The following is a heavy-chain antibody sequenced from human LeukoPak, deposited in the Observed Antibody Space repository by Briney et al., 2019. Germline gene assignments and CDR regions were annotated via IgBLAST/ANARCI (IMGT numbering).Heavy chain of an antibody. J-gene: IGHJ5*02. V-gene: IGHV1-2*02. CDR3: AREDCSSTSCYGFRLNWFDP. Sequence: ASVKVSCKASGYTFTGHYMHWVRQAPGQGLEWMGWINPNSGGTNYAQKFQGRVTMTRDTSISTAYMELSRLRSDDTAVYYCAREDCSSTSCYGFRLNWFDPWGQGTLVTVSS. CDR1: GYTFTGHY. CDR2: INPNSGGT. D-gene: IGHD2-2*01.